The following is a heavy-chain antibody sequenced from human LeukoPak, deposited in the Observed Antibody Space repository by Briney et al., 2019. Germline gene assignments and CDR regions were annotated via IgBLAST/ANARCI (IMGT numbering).Heavy chain of an antibody. CDR2: IKQDGSEK. J-gene: IGHJ6*02. V-gene: IGHV3-7*01. CDR1: GFTFSSYW. D-gene: IGHD3-3*01. CDR3: ASTYYDFWSGYPYGMGV. Sequence: PGGSLRLSCAASGFTFSSYWMGWVRQAPGKGLEWVANIKQDGSEKYYVDSVKGRFTISRDNAKNSLYLQMNSLRAEDTAVYYCASTYYDFWSGYPYGMGVWGQGTTVTVSS.